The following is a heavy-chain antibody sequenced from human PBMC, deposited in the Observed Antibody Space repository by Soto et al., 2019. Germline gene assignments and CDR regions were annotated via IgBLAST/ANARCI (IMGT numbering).Heavy chain of an antibody. CDR1: GFTFSSYS. Sequence: GGSLRLSCAASGFTFSSYSMNWVRQAPGKGLEWVSSISSSSSYIYYADSVKGRFTISRDNAKNSLYLQMNSQRAEDTAVYYCARDRSEVYANQYYYYGMDVWGQGTTVTVSS. CDR2: ISSSSSYI. V-gene: IGHV3-21*01. CDR3: ARDRSEVYANQYYYYGMDV. D-gene: IGHD2-8*01. J-gene: IGHJ6*02.